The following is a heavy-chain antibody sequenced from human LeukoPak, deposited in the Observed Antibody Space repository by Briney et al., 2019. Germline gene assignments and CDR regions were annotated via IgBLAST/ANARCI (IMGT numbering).Heavy chain of an antibody. Sequence: PGRSLRLSCAASGFTFSSYAMHWVRQAPGKGLEWVAVISYDGSNKYYADSVKGRFTISRDNSKNTLYLQMNSLRAEDTAVYYCAAHSSGWAGDYWGQGTLVTVSS. CDR1: GFTFSSYA. J-gene: IGHJ4*02. CDR2: ISYDGSNK. CDR3: AAHSSGWAGDY. V-gene: IGHV3-30*04. D-gene: IGHD6-19*01.